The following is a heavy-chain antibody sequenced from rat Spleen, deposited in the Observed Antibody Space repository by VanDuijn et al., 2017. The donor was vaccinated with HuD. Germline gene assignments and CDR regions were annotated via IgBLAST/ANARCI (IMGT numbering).Heavy chain of an antibody. CDR2: INYSGFT. V-gene: IGHV3-1*01. Sequence: EVQLQESGPGLVKPSQSLSLTCSVTGYSITSSYWGWIRKFPGNKMEWMGYINYSGFTGYNPSLKSRISITRDTSKNQFCLQLNSVTTEDTATYYCARGVYGYNPYWYFDFWGPGTMVTVSS. D-gene: IGHD1-9*01. J-gene: IGHJ1*01. CDR1: GYSITSSY. CDR3: ARGVYGYNPYWYFDF.